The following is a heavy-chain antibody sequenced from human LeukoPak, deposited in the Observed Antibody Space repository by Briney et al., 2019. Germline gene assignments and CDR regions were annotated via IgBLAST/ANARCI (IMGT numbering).Heavy chain of an antibody. D-gene: IGHD2-21*02. CDR1: GGSISTSTYY. CDR2: IYYSGST. J-gene: IGHJ4*02. Sequence: SETLSLTCIVSGGSISTSTYYWGWIRQPPGKGLEWIGNIYYSGSTYYNPSLKSRVTISLDTSKNVFSLRLSSVTAADTAVYYCARDLRVVVTAIFDFWGQGTLVTVSS. CDR3: ARDLRVVVTAIFDF. V-gene: IGHV4-39*07.